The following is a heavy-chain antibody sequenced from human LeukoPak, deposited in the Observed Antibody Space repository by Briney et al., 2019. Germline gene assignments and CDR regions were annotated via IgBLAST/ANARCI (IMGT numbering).Heavy chain of an antibody. V-gene: IGHV4-59*02. Sequence: SETLSLTCAVSGGSVSSYHWTWVRQVPGKGLEWIGYINYSGSTICNPSLEPRVTISVDTSKNQLSLKLTSVTAADTAVYYCASILYGANGFDYWGQGTLVTVSS. CDR1: GGSVSSYH. D-gene: IGHD4/OR15-4a*01. CDR2: INYSGST. CDR3: ASILYGANGFDY. J-gene: IGHJ4*02.